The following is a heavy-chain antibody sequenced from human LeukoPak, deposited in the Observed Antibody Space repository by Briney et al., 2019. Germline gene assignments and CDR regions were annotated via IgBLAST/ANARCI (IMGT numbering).Heavy chain of an antibody. V-gene: IGHV1-2*02. CDR3: ARLRAAGTDHFDF. J-gene: IGHJ4*02. CDR1: GYTLTCYY. CDR2: INPNSGSH. Sequence: GASVKGSCKASGYTLTCYYIHWVRQAPGQGLEWMGWINPNSGSHRYAQAFQDRVVMSRDTSIGTAYMELGRLESDDTALYFCARLRAAGTDHFDFWGQGTLVTVSS. D-gene: IGHD6-13*01.